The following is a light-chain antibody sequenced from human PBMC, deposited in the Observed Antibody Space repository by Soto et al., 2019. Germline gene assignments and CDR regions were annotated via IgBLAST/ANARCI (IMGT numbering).Light chain of an antibody. CDR3: MLSYSGYCV. CDR1: AGPVTSSLY. CDR2: DTN. J-gene: IGLJ3*02. V-gene: IGLV7-46*01. Sequence: QAVVTQEPSLTVSPGGTITLTCGSSAGPVTSSLYPYWFQQKPGQAPTTLIYDTNNKHSWTPARFSGSLLGGKGALTLSCALPEDEADYYCMLSYSGYCVFGGGTKLTVL.